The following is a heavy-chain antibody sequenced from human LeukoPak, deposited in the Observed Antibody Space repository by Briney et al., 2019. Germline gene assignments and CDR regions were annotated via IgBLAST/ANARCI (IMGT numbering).Heavy chain of an antibody. CDR2: ISYDGNDK. CDR1: GFTFSSYA. Sequence: GGSLRLSCAASGFTFSSYAMHWVRQAPGKGLEWVAVISYDGNDKYYADSVKGRFTISRDNSKNTLYLQMNSLRAEDTALYYCATLPTWGQGTLVTVSS. V-gene: IGHV3-30-3*01. J-gene: IGHJ4*02. D-gene: IGHD4-17*01. CDR3: ATLPT.